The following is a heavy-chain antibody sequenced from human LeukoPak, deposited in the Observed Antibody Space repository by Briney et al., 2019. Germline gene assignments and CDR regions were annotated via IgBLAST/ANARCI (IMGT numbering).Heavy chain of an antibody. Sequence: GGSLRLSCTASGFTFGDYAMSWFRQAPGKGLEWVGFIRSKAYGGTTEYAASVKGRFTISRDDSKSIAYLQMNSLKTEDTAVYYCTRLLLWFGELSPDPFDYWGQGTLVTVSS. V-gene: IGHV3-49*03. J-gene: IGHJ4*02. CDR2: IRSKAYGGTT. CDR1: GFTFGDYA. D-gene: IGHD3-10*01. CDR3: TRLLLWFGELSPDPFDY.